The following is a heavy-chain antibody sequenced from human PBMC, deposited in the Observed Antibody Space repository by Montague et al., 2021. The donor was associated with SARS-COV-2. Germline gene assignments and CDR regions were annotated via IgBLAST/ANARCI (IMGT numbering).Heavy chain of an antibody. J-gene: IGHJ6*02. CDR1: GGSISNYY. CDR2: IYYSGST. D-gene: IGHD3-10*01. V-gene: IGHV4-59*01. CDR3: ARGGCYYNYGLDV. Sequence: SETLSLTCTVSGGSISNYYWSWIRQPPGRGMEWIGYIYYSGSTDYSPSLKGRVTISLGTSKNQFSLKVTSVTATDTAVYYCARGGCYYNYGLDVWGPGTTVTVSS.